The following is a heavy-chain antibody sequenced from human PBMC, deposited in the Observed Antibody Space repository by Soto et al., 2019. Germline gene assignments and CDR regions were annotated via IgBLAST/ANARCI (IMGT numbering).Heavy chain of an antibody. J-gene: IGHJ4*02. CDR2: IYYSGST. CDR1: GGSFSGYY. Sequence: SETLSLTCAVYGGSFSGYYWSWIRQHPGKGLEWIGCIYYSGSTYYNPSLKSRITISVDTSKNQFSLKLSSVTAADTAVYYCARGPPLLWGQGTLVTVSS. CDR3: ARGPPLL. V-gene: IGHV4-31*11.